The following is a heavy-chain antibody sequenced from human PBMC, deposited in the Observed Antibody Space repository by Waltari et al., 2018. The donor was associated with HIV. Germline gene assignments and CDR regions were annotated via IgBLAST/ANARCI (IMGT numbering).Heavy chain of an antibody. Sequence: EVQLVESGGTLVQPGRSLRLSFSTSGFTFGDFSIIWVRQAPGKGREWVGLIRTKTDGGTTEYAASVKGRFSISRDDSKSIAYLQMNSLKTEDTAVYFCSRQHDSSGYYTRGLFYFDYWGQGNLVTVSS. CDR3: SRQHDSSGYYTRGLFYFDY. D-gene: IGHD3-22*01. V-gene: IGHV3-49*04. J-gene: IGHJ4*02. CDR2: IRTKTDGGTT. CDR1: GFTFGDFS.